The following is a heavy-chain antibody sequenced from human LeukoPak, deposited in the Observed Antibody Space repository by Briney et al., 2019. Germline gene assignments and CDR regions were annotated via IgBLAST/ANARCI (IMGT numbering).Heavy chain of an antibody. CDR1: GFTFNSYS. V-gene: IGHV3-21*01. Sequence: GGSLRLSCAASGFTFNSYSMYWVRQAPGKGLEWVSSISSSSSHMFYADSVKGRFSISRDNANNSLYLQMNSLRAKDTAVYYCVRDSGSSYGYYFLHWGQGTLVTVSS. J-gene: IGHJ1*01. CDR3: VRDSGSSYGYYFLH. D-gene: IGHD1-26*01. CDR2: ISSSSSHM.